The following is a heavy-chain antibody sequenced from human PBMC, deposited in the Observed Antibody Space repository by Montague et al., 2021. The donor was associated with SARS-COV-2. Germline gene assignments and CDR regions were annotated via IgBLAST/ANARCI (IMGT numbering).Heavy chain of an antibody. J-gene: IGHJ6*03. Sequence: SETLSLTCAVHGGSFSTYSWNWIRQPPGKGLEWIGEIHHGGSTNYNPSLKSRVTISADTSKNQFSLKLTSVAAAATAVYYCARLGDGVVPSPRLGVGPYYSYYYMDVWGKGTTVTVSS. D-gene: IGHD3-10*01. CDR3: ARLGDGVVPSPRLGVGPYYSYYYMDV. CDR1: GGSFSTYS. CDR2: IHHGGST. V-gene: IGHV4-34*01.